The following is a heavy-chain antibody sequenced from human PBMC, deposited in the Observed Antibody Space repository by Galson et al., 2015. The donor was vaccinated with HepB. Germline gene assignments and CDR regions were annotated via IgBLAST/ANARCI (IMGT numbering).Heavy chain of an antibody. Sequence: SLRLSCAASGFNISDYHMSWIRQAPGTGLEWVSYISSGGTNVHYADSIKGRFTISRDNAKNSLYLQVNSLRGEDTAIYYCAREEVVVVPSATHGNYHYMDVWGKGTTVTVSS. V-gene: IGHV3-11*01. D-gene: IGHD2-2*01. CDR2: ISSGGTNV. CDR3: AREEVVVVPSATHGNYHYMDV. J-gene: IGHJ6*03. CDR1: GFNISDYH.